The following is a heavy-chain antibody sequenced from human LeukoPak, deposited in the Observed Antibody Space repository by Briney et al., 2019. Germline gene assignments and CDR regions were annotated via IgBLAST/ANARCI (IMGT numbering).Heavy chain of an antibody. Sequence: GGSLRLSCAASGFTFSSYGMHWVRQAPGKGLEWGAVISYDGSNKYYADSVKGRFTISRDNSKNTLYLQMNSLRAEDTAVYYCAKGTPQYFQHWGQGTLVTVSS. CDR3: AKGTPQYFQH. CDR1: GFTFSSYG. V-gene: IGHV3-30*18. J-gene: IGHJ1*01. D-gene: IGHD1-14*01. CDR2: ISYDGSNK.